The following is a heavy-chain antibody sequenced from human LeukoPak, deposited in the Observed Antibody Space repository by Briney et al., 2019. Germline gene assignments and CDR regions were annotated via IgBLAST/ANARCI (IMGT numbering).Heavy chain of an antibody. D-gene: IGHD3-22*01. V-gene: IGHV3-21*01. Sequence: GGSLRLSFAASGFTFSSYSMNWVRQAPGKGLEWVSSISSSTTNNIYYADSVKGRFTISRDNAKNSLYLQMNSLRAEDTAVYYCASYYDISGYYFDLADYWGQGTLVTVSS. CDR3: ASYYDISGYYFDLADY. CDR2: ISSSTTNNI. J-gene: IGHJ4*02. CDR1: GFTFSSYS.